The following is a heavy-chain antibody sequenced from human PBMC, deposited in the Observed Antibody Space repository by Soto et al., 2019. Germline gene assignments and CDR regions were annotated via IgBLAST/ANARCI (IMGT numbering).Heavy chain of an antibody. CDR1: GFTFTSSA. CDR3: AADWGSSWFYYYYGMDV. Sequence: SVKVSWKASGFTFTSSAVQWVRQARGQRLEWIGWIVVGSGNTNYAQKFQERVTITRDMSTSTAYMELSSLRSEDTAVYYCAADWGSSWFYYYYGMDVWGQGTTVTVSS. V-gene: IGHV1-58*01. J-gene: IGHJ6*02. D-gene: IGHD6-13*01. CDR2: IVVGSGNT.